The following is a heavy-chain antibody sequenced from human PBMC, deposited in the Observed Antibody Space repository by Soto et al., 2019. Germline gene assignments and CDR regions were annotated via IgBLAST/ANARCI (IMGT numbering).Heavy chain of an antibody. CDR1: GFTFSSYS. V-gene: IGHV3-48*02. CDR2: ISTTGSTM. CDR3: AAFGDYGV. Sequence: EVQLVESGGDLVQPGGSLRLSCTASGFTFSSYSMNWVRQAPGKGLEWVSHISTTGSTMYYADSVKGRFTVSRDNGKNSLYLQMNSLRDEDTAVYHCAAFGDYGVWGQGTLVTFSS. J-gene: IGHJ4*02. D-gene: IGHD4-17*01.